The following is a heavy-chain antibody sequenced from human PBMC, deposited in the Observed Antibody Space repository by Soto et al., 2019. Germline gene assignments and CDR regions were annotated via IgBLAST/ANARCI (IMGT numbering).Heavy chain of an antibody. CDR3: ARGPKKAPFYFDISGYARPEGFDL. Sequence: QVQLEQSGAEVKKPGSSVKVSCKASGGTFSSDTFSWVRLAPGQGLEWMGGIIPMLGKANYAQNFEGRVTITADECTNTVYMELSSLRSDDTAVFYCARGPKKAPFYFDISGYARPEGFDLWGQGTMVTVSS. V-gene: IGHV1-69*01. J-gene: IGHJ3*01. D-gene: IGHD3-22*01. CDR2: IIPMLGKA. CDR1: GGTFSSDT.